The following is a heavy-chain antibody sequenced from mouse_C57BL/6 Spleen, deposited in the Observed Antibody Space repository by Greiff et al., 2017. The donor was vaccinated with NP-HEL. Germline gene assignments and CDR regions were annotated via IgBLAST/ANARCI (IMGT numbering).Heavy chain of an antibody. J-gene: IGHJ3*01. Sequence: EVHLVESGPELVKPGASVKISCKASGYSFTGYYMHWVKQSHGNILDWIGYIYPYNGVSSYNQKFKGKATLTVDKSSSTAYMELRSLTSEDSAVYYCARGDYYGSSPWFAYWGQGTLVTVSA. CDR2: IYPYNGVS. CDR1: GYSFTGYY. CDR3: ARGDYYGSSPWFAY. D-gene: IGHD1-1*01. V-gene: IGHV1-31*01.